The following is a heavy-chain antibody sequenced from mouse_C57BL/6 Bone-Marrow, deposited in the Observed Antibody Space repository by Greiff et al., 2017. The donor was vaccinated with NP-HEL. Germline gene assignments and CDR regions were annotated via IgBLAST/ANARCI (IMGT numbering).Heavy chain of an antibody. V-gene: IGHV1-55*01. Sequence: QVQLQQSGAELVKPGASVKMSCKASGYTFTSYWITWVKQRPGQGLEWIGDIYPGSGSTNYNEKFKSKATLTVDTSSSTAYMQLSSLTSEDSAVYYCARGSIYYYGSSHFDYWGQGTTLTVSS. J-gene: IGHJ2*01. CDR2: IYPGSGST. D-gene: IGHD1-1*01. CDR1: GYTFTSYW. CDR3: ARGSIYYYGSSHFDY.